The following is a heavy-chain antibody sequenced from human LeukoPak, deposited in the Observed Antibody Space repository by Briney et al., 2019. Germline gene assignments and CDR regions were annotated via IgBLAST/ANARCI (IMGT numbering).Heavy chain of an antibody. Sequence: GGSLRLSCAASGFTFSSYAMHWVRQAPGKGLEWVAVISYDGSNKYYADSVKGRFTISRDNSKNTLYLQMNSLRAEDTAVYYCARDRIQLWFYNWFDPWGQGTLVTVSS. CDR2: ISYDGSNK. CDR1: GFTFSSYA. CDR3: ARDRIQLWFYNWFDP. D-gene: IGHD5-18*01. V-gene: IGHV3-30*04. J-gene: IGHJ5*02.